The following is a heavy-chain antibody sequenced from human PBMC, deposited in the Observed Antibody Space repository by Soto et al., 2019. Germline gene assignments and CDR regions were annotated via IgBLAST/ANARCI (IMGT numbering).Heavy chain of an antibody. V-gene: IGHV3-48*01. J-gene: IGHJ4*02. CDR1: GFTFSTYS. D-gene: IGHD3-22*01. CDR2: ISSSSSTI. Sequence: PVGSLRLSCAASGFTFSTYSMNWVRQAPGKGLEWVSYISSSSSTIFYTDSVKGRFTVSRDNAKNSLYLQMNSLRAEDTAVYYYARPTYYYDSSGPQAYWGQGTLVTFSS. CDR3: ARPTYYYDSSGPQAY.